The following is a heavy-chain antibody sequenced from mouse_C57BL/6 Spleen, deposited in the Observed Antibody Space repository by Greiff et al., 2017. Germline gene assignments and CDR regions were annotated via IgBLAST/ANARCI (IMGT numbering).Heavy chain of an antibody. Sequence: VQLQQPGAELVMPGASVKLSCKASGYTFTSYWMHWVKQRPGQGLEWIGEIDPSDSYTNYNQKFKGKSTLTVDKSSSTAYMQLSSLTSEDSAVYYCARSYYGKYYYAMDYWGQGTSVTVSS. J-gene: IGHJ4*01. D-gene: IGHD2-1*01. V-gene: IGHV1-69*01. CDR3: ARSYYGKYYYAMDY. CDR2: IDPSDSYT. CDR1: GYTFTSYW.